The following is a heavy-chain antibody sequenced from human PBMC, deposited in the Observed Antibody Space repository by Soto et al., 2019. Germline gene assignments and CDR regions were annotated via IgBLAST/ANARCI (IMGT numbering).Heavy chain of an antibody. CDR3: ARAAAIVATINYFDY. V-gene: IGHV4-59*01. CDR2: IYYSGST. CDR1: GGSISSYY. D-gene: IGHD5-12*01. J-gene: IGHJ4*02. Sequence: SETLSLTCTVSGGSISSYYWSWIRQPPGKGLEWIGYIYYSGSTNYNPSLKSRVTISVATSKNQFSLKLSSVTAADTAVYYCARAAAIVATINYFDYWGQGTLVTVSS.